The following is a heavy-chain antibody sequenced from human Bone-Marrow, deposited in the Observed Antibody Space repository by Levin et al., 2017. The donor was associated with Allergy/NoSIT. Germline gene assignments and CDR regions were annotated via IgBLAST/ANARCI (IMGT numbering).Heavy chain of an antibody. CDR3: ARTLRGYNYGLFDY. D-gene: IGHD5-18*01. V-gene: IGHV4-39*01. J-gene: IGHJ4*02. CDR2: ISYSGST. Sequence: NPGGSLRLSCIVSGGSISSSSYYWGWIRQPPGKGLEWIASISYSGSTYYNPSLESRVTISVDTSKNQFSLKLNSGTAADTAVYYCARTLRGYNYGLFDYWGQGTLVTVSS. CDR1: GGSISSSSYY.